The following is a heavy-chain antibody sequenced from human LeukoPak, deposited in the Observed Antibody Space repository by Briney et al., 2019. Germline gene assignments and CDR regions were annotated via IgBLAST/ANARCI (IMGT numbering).Heavy chain of an antibody. CDR2: ISAYNGNT. Sequence: ASVKVSCKASGYTFTSYGISWVRQAPGQGLEWMGWISAYNGNTNYAQKLQGRVTMTTDTSTSTAYMELRSLRSDDTAVYYCARGQVLLWFGELCGMDAWGKGTTVTVSS. CDR1: GYTFTSYG. V-gene: IGHV1-18*04. J-gene: IGHJ6*04. D-gene: IGHD3-10*01. CDR3: ARGQVLLWFGELCGMDA.